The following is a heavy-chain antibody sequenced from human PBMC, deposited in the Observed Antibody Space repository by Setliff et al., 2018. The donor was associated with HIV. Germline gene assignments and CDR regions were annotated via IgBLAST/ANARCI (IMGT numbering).Heavy chain of an antibody. Sequence: SETLSLTCAVSGGSISTNNWWTWVRQSPGKGLEWIGDIYHSGTTNYNPSLKSRVTISVDKSKDQTSLELRSVTAADTAVYYFAIDQPQDYDSLTGYYTGRYFDYWGRGTLVTVS. J-gene: IGHJ4*02. D-gene: IGHD3-9*01. CDR2: IYHSGTT. CDR1: GGSISTNNW. CDR3: AIDQPQDYDSLTGYYTGRYFDY. V-gene: IGHV4-4*02.